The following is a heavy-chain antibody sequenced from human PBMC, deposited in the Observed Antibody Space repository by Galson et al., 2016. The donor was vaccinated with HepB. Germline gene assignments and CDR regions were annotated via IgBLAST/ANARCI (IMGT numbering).Heavy chain of an antibody. V-gene: IGHV3-21*01. J-gene: IGHJ4*02. Sequence: SLRLSCAASGFTFSSYSMNWVRQAPGKGLEWISSISSGSSYIYYADSVKGRFTISRDNAKNSLYLQMNSLRAEDTAVYYCARESYYDSSDYYAWVFDYWGQGTLVTVSS. D-gene: IGHD3-22*01. CDR3: ARESYYDSSDYYAWVFDY. CDR2: ISSGSSYI. CDR1: GFTFSSYS.